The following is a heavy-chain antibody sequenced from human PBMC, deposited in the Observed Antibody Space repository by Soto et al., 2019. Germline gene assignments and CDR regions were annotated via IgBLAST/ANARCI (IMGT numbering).Heavy chain of an antibody. CDR1: GFTFRTYA. Sequence: PGGSLRLSCAASGFTFRTYAMSWVRLAPGKGLEWVSGISGSGGSTFFADSVKGRFTISRDNSKNTVYLQMNSLRADDTAVYYCAKVDEGMLTGFGIAMDVWGQGTTVTVSS. D-gene: IGHD3-16*01. V-gene: IGHV3-23*01. J-gene: IGHJ6*02. CDR2: ISGSGGST. CDR3: AKVDEGMLTGFGIAMDV.